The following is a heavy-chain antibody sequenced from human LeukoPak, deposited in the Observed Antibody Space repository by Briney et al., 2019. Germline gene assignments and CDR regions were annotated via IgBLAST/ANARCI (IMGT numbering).Heavy chain of an antibody. V-gene: IGHV3-30*18. J-gene: IGHJ4*02. D-gene: IGHD5-12*01. CDR3: ANSRVATIPSRLTDFDY. Sequence: GRSLRLSCAASGFTFSSYGMHWVRQAPGKGLEWVAVISYDGSNKYYADSVKGRFTISRDNSKNTLYLQMNSLRAEDTAVYYCANSRVATIPSRLTDFDYWGQGTLVTVSS. CDR1: GFTFSSYG. CDR2: ISYDGSNK.